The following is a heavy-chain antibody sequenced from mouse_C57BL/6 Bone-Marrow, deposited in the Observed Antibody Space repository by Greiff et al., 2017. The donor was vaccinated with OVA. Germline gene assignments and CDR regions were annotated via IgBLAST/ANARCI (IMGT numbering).Heavy chain of an antibody. D-gene: IGHD1-1*01. Sequence: EVHLVESGGGLVQPGGSLKLSCAASGFTFSDYYMYWVRQTPEKRLEWVAYISNGGGSTYYPDTVKGRFTISRDNAKNTLYLQMSRLKSEDTAMYYCARQRGFTTVVAKDWYFDVWGTGTTVTVSS. V-gene: IGHV5-12*01. CDR3: ARQRGFTTVVAKDWYFDV. CDR1: GFTFSDYY. J-gene: IGHJ1*03. CDR2: ISNGGGST.